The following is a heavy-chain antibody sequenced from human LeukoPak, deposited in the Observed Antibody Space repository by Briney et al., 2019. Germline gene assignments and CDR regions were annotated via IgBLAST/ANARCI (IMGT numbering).Heavy chain of an antibody. CDR1: GGAFSSYA. D-gene: IGHD3-10*01. Sequence: GASVKVSCKASGGAFSSYAISWVRQAPGQGLEWMGGIIPIFGTANYAQKFQGRVTITADESTSTAYMELSSLRSEDTAVYYCARGAPWFGELLYGRYFDYWGQGTLVTVSS. V-gene: IGHV1-69*13. CDR3: ARGAPWFGELLYGRYFDY. J-gene: IGHJ4*02. CDR2: IIPIFGTA.